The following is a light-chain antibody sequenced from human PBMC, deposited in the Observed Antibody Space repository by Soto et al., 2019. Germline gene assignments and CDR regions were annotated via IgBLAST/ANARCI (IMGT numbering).Light chain of an antibody. V-gene: IGLV2-14*01. CDR1: NSDIGSYNY. CDR3: ISYTSSSTSYV. Sequence: QSVLTQPASVSGSSGQSITISCSGTNSDIGSYNYVSWYLQHPGKAPKLIVFEVSNRPSGISDRFSGSKSGNTAYLTISGLQTEDEAVYYCISYTSSSTSYVFGTGTKV. J-gene: IGLJ1*01. CDR2: EVS.